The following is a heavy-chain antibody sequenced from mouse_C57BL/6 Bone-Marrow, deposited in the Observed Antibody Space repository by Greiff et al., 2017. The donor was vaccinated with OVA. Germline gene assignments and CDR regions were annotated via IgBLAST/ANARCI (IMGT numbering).Heavy chain of an antibody. Sequence: EVKLMESGGGLVQPGGSMKLSCVASGFTFSNYWMNWVRQSPEKGLEWVAQIRLKSDNYATHYAESVKGRFTISRDDSKSSVYLQMNNLRAEDTGIYYCTSTMVTTLDYWGQGTTLTVSS. J-gene: IGHJ2*01. CDR2: IRLKSDNYAT. CDR1: GFTFSNYW. CDR3: TSTMVTTLDY. D-gene: IGHD2-2*01. V-gene: IGHV6-3*01.